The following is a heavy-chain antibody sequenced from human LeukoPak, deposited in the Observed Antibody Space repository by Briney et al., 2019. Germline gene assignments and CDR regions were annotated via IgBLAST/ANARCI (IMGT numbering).Heavy chain of an antibody. CDR1: GFTFSSYW. CDR3: ARDSKGDYGDHGEDY. Sequence: PGGSLRLSCAASGFTFSSYWMSWVRQAPGKGLEWVANIKQDGSEKYYVDSVKGRFTISRDNAKNSLNLQMNSLRAEDTAVYYCARDSKGDYGDHGEDYWGQGTLVTVSS. J-gene: IGHJ4*02. CDR2: IKQDGSEK. D-gene: IGHD4-17*01. V-gene: IGHV3-7*01.